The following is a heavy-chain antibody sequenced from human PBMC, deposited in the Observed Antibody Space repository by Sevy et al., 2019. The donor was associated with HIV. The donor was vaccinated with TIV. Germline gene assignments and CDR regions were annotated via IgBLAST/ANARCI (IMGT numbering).Heavy chain of an antibody. J-gene: IGHJ6*02. CDR2: ISGGGGST. CDR3: AKEGTIFGVVIPSYGMDV. V-gene: IGHV3-23*01. D-gene: IGHD3-3*01. Sequence: GESLKISCAASGFTFSSYAMSWVRQAPGKGLEWVSGISGGGGSTYYGDSVKGRVTISGDNSKNTLYLQMNSLRAEDTAVYYCAKEGTIFGVVIPSYGMDVWGQGITVTVSS. CDR1: GFTFSSYA.